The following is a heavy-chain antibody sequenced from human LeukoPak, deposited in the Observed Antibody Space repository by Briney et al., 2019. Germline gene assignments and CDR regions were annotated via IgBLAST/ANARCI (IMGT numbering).Heavy chain of an antibody. D-gene: IGHD2-2*01. Sequence: GGSLRLSCAASGFTFDDYAMHWVRQAPGKGLEWVSGISWNSGSIGYADSVKGRFTISRDNAKNSLYLQMNSLRAEDMALYYCAKGTAPYQLLTLFDYWGQGTLVTVSS. CDR2: ISWNSGSI. CDR3: AKGTAPYQLLTLFDY. J-gene: IGHJ4*02. V-gene: IGHV3-9*03. CDR1: GFTFDDYA.